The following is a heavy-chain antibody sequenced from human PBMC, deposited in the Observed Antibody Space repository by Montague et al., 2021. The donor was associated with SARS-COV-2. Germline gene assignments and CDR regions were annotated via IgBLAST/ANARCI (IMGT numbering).Heavy chain of an antibody. J-gene: IGHJ4*02. V-gene: IGHV2-5*04. CDR2: IYWDDDK. CDR3: LRYTSRMYGGFDY. CDR1: GFSLNTNGMG. D-gene: IGHD3-16*02. Sequence: ALVKPSQTLTQTCTVSGFSLNTNGMGVGWIRQPPGEAPAWLALIYWDDDKRYSPSLKTRLTITKDTSRNQVVLTMTNVDPGDTGTYFCLRYTSRMYGGFDYWGQGALVSVSS.